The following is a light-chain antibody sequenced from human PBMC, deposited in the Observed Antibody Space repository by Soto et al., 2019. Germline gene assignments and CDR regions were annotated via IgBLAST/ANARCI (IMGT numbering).Light chain of an antibody. V-gene: IGKV4-1*01. CDR2: WAS. CDR1: QSVLYSSNNKNY. J-gene: IGKJ4*01. Sequence: DIVMTQSPDSLAVSLGERATINCKSSQSVLYSSNNKNYLAWYQQKPGQPPKLLIYWASTRESGVPDRFSGSGSGTDFTLTISSLQAEDVAVYYCPQYYSTPLTSGGGTKVDIK. CDR3: PQYYSTPLT.